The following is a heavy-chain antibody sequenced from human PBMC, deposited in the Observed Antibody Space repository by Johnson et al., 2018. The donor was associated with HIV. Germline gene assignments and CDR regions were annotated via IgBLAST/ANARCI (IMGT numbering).Heavy chain of an antibody. CDR2: ISYDGSNK. CDR1: GFTFSSYG. D-gene: IGHD3-22*01. CDR3: ANFGDDSRKDRPETHDAFDI. J-gene: IGHJ3*02. V-gene: IGHV3-30*18. Sequence: QVQLVESGGGVVQPGRSLRLSCAASGFTFSSYGMHWVRQAPGKGLEWVAVISYDGSNKYYADSVKGRFTISRDNSKNTLYLQMNSLRAEDTAVYYCANFGDDSRKDRPETHDAFDIWGQGTMATVSS.